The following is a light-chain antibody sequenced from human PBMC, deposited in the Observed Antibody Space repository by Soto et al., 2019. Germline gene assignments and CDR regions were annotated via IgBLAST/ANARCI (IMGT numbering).Light chain of an antibody. CDR2: DAS. V-gene: IGKV3D-20*02. CDR1: QTVRNNY. J-gene: IGKJ5*01. CDR3: QQRDSWPIT. Sequence: EFVLTQSPGTLSLSPGERATLSCRASQTVRNNYLAWYQQKPGQAPRLLIYDASSRATGIPDRFSGGGSGTDFTLTISRLEPDDFAVYYCQQRDSWPITFGQGTRLEIK.